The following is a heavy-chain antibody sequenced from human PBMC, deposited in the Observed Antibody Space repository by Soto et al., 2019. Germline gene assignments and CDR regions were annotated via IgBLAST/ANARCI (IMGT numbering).Heavy chain of an antibody. V-gene: IGHV1-69*13. CDR1: GGTFSSYA. CDR3: ARDPTMMLRNPPL. D-gene: IGHD3-22*01. CDR2: IIPIFGTA. J-gene: IGHJ3*01. Sequence: SVKVSCKASGGTFSSYAISWVRQAPGQGLEWMGGIIPIFGTANYAQKFQGRVTITADESTSTAYMELSSLRSEDTAVYYCARDPTMMLRNPPLWGQGTMVTVSS.